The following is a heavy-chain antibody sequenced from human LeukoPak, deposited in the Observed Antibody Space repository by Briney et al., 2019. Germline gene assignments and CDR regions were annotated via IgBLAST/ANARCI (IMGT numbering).Heavy chain of an antibody. V-gene: IGHV4-59*08. Sequence: PSETLSLTCTVSGCSISTYYWSWRRQPPGKGLEWIGYIYYSGSTNYKPSLKSRVTISVDTSKNQFSLKLSSVTAADTAVYYCAKHPNSSGWFSGYFDYWGQGTLVTVSS. CDR1: GCSISTYY. D-gene: IGHD6-19*01. CDR2: IYYSGST. CDR3: AKHPNSSGWFSGYFDY. J-gene: IGHJ4*02.